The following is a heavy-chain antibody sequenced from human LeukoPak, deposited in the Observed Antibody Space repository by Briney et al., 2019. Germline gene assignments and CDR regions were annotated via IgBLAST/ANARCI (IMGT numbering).Heavy chain of an antibody. CDR3: ARIPIAAAGTDDNYYYYYMDV. J-gene: IGHJ6*03. D-gene: IGHD6-13*01. CDR2: IYYSGST. Sequence: SETLSLTCTVSGGSISSHYWSWIRQPPGKGLEWIGYIYYSGSTNYNPSLKSRVTISVDTSKNQYSLKLSSVTAVDTAVYYCARIPIAAAGTDDNYYYYYMDVWGKGTTVTVSS. V-gene: IGHV4-59*11. CDR1: GGSISSHY.